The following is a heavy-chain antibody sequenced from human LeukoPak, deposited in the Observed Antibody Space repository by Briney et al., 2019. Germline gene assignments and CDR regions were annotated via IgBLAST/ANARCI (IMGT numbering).Heavy chain of an antibody. V-gene: IGHV4-39*01. CDR2: IYYSGST. CDR3: ASGTEWLPNYYFDY. CDR1: GGSISSSSYY. Sequence: PSETLSLTCTVPGGSISSSSYYWGWIRQPPGKGLEWIGSIYYSGSTYYNPSLKSRVTISVDTSKNQFSLKLSSVTAADTAVYCCASGTEWLPNYYFDYWGQGTLVTVSS. J-gene: IGHJ4*02. D-gene: IGHD3-3*01.